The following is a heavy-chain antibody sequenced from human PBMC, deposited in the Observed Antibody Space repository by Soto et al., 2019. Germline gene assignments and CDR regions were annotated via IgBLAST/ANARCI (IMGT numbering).Heavy chain of an antibody. J-gene: IGHJ6*02. CDR1: RFTFSSYA. V-gene: IGHV3-23*01. D-gene: IGHD1-26*01. CDR2: ISGSGDST. Sequence: EVQLLESGGGLVQPGGSLRLSCAASRFTFSSYAMTWVRQAPGKGLEWVSAISGSGDSTYYAGSVKGRFTISRDNSKNTLYLQMNSLRAEDTAVYYCASGRRRSFYYGMDVWGQGTTVTVSS. CDR3: ASGRRRSFYYGMDV.